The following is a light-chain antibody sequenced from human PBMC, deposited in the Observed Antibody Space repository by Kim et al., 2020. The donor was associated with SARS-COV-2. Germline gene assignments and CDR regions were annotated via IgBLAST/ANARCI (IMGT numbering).Light chain of an antibody. CDR3: QVWDSSTHYV. CDR1: NIGSKN. CDR2: RDS. V-gene: IGLV3-9*01. J-gene: IGLJ1*01. Sequence: SYELTQPLSVSVALGQTARITCGGNNIGSKNVHWYQQKSGQAPVLVIYRDSNRPSGIPERFSGSNSGNTATLTISRAQAGDEADYYCQVWDSSTHYVFGTGTKVTVL.